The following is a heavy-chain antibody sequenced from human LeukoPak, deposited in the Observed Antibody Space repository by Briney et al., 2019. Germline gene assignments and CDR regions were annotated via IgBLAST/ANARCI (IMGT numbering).Heavy chain of an antibody. J-gene: IGHJ5*02. CDR2: INHSGST. D-gene: IGHD3-10*01. CDR3: ARAHAWTVRPLGP. CDR1: GGSFSGYY. Sequence: PSETLSLTCAVYGGSFSGYYWSWIRQPPGKGLEWIGEINHSGSTNYNPSLKGRVTISVDTSKNQFSLKLSSVTAADTAVYYCARAHAWTVRPLGPWGQGTLVTVSS. V-gene: IGHV4-34*01.